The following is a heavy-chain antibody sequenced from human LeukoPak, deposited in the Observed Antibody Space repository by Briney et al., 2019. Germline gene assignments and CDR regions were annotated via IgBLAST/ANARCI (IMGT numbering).Heavy chain of an antibody. CDR3: AKPEPNCSGGNCYQAPFDS. CDR2: ITTSGTTK. V-gene: IGHV3-11*01. Sequence: PGGSLRLSCAASGFTFSDYYMSWIRQAPGKGLEWISYITTSGTTKYYADSVKGRFTISRDNFKNTLYLQMNSLRAEDTAVYYCAKPEPNCSGGNCYQAPFDSWGQGTRVTVSS. D-gene: IGHD2-15*01. CDR1: GFTFSDYY. J-gene: IGHJ4*02.